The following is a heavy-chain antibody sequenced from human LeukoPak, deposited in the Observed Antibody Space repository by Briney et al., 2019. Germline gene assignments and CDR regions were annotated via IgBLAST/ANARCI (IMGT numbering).Heavy chain of an antibody. CDR3: ARASVVVAATYDY. Sequence: ASVTVSFKASKYTFTVYYMHWVRQAPAQGLEWMGWINPNSGGTNYAQKFQGRVTMTRDTSISTAYMELSRLRSDDTAVYYCARASVVVAATYDYWGQGTLVTVSS. J-gene: IGHJ4*02. CDR2: INPNSGGT. D-gene: IGHD2-15*01. V-gene: IGHV1-2*02. CDR1: KYTFTVYY.